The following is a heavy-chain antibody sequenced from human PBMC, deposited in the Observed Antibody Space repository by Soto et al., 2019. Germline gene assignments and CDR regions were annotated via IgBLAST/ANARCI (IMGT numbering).Heavy chain of an antibody. V-gene: IGHV3-30*03. CDR3: RGSSGPVDY. Sequence: QVQLVESGGGVVQPGRSLRLSCAASGFTFSSYGMYWVRQAPGKGLEWVALISYDGSNRHYADSVKGRFTISRDNSKNTLYLQMNSLRVEDTALYYCRGSSGPVDYWGQGTLVTFSS. D-gene: IGHD5-12*01. CDR2: ISYDGSNR. J-gene: IGHJ4*02. CDR1: GFTFSSYG.